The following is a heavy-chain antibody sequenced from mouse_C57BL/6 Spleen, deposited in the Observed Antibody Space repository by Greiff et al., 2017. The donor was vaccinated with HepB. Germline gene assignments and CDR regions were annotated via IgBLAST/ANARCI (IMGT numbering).Heavy chain of an antibody. Sequence: QVHVKQPGAELVKPGASVKLSCKASGYTFTSYWMHWVKQRPGQGLEWIGMIHPNSGSTNYNEKFKSKATLTVDKSSSTAYMQLSSLTSEDSAVYYCARCYSNYERAMDYWGQGTSVTVSS. CDR1: GYTFTSYW. D-gene: IGHD2-5*01. V-gene: IGHV1-64*01. J-gene: IGHJ4*01. CDR3: ARCYSNYERAMDY. CDR2: IHPNSGST.